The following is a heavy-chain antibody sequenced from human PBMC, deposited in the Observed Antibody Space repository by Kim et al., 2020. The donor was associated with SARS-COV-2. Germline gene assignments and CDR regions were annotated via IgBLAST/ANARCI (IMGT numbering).Heavy chain of an antibody. J-gene: IGHJ6*03. D-gene: IGHD1-26*01. CDR2: IYHSGST. CDR1: GGSISSSNW. CDR3: ARYSGSYYAYYYYYYMDV. Sequence: SETLSLTCAVSGGSISSSNWWSWVRQPPGKGLEWIGEIYHSGSTNYNPSLKSRVTISVDKSKNQFSLKLSSVTAADTAVYYCARYSGSYYAYYYYYYMDVWGKGTTVTISS. V-gene: IGHV4-4*02.